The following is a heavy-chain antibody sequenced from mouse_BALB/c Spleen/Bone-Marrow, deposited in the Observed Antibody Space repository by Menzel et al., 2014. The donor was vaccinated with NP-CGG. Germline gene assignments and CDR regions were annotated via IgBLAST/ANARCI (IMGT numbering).Heavy chain of an antibody. D-gene: IGHD1-1*01. Sequence: QVQLQQSGAELMKPGASVKISCKATGYTFSNYWIEWVKQRPGHGLEWIGELLPGSGGTNYNDKFKVKATFTADTSSNAAYVQLNNMTSEDSAVYYCARKWLYFYGSGGDARDFWGQGTSVTVSS. CDR2: LLPGSGGT. CDR1: GYTFSNYW. CDR3: ARKWLYFYGSGGDARDF. V-gene: IGHV1-9*01. J-gene: IGHJ4*01.